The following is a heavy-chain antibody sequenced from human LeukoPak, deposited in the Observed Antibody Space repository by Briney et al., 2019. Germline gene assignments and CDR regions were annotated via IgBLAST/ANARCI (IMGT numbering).Heavy chain of an antibody. V-gene: IGHV3-23*01. CDR3: ARTRITMVRGVNHPHYYYYGMDV. D-gene: IGHD3-10*01. CDR1: GFTFSSYA. Sequence: GGSLRLSCAASGFTFSSYAMSWVRQAPGKGLEWVSAISGSGGSTYCADSVKGRFTISRDNSKNTLYLQMNSLRAEDTAVYYCARTRITMVRGVNHPHYYYYGMDVWGQGTTVTVSS. J-gene: IGHJ6*02. CDR2: ISGSGGST.